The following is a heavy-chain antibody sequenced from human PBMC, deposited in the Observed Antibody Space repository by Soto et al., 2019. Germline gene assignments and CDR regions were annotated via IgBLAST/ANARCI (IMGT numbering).Heavy chain of an antibody. CDR1: GYSFTSYW. J-gene: IGHJ6*02. Sequence: PGESLKISCKGSGYSFTSYWIGWVRQMPGKGLEWMGIIYPGDSDTRYSPSFQGQVTISADKSISTAYLQWSSLKASDTAMYYCARESSVRGVRDYGMDVWGQGTTVTVSS. D-gene: IGHD3-10*01. CDR2: IYPGDSDT. V-gene: IGHV5-51*01. CDR3: ARESSVRGVRDYGMDV.